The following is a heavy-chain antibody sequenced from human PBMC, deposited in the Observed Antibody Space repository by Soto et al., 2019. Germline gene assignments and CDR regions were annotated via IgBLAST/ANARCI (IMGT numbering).Heavy chain of an antibody. CDR2: MNPNSGNT. CDR1: GYTFTSYD. J-gene: IGHJ6*03. CDR3: ARCGYSGYDLTYYYYYMDV. D-gene: IGHD5-12*01. V-gene: IGHV1-8*01. Sequence: ASVKVSCKASGYTFTSYDINWVRQATGQGLEWMGWMNPNSGNTGYAQKFQGRVTMTRNTSISTAYMELSSLRSEDTAVYYCARCGYSGYDLTYYYYYMDVWGKGTTVTVSS.